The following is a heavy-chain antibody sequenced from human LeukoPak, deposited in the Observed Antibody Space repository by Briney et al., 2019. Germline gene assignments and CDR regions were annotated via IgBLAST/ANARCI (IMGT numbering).Heavy chain of an antibody. J-gene: IGHJ4*02. V-gene: IGHV3-23*01. CDR3: ARDPINKDRYFDWSHDY. Sequence: GGSLRLSCAASGFTFSNAWMSWVRQAPGKGLEWVSAISGSGGRTYYAESVKGRFTISRDNNENTLYLQMNSLRSEDTAVYYCARDPINKDRYFDWSHDYWGQGTLVTVSS. CDR2: ISGSGGRT. CDR1: GFTFSNAW. D-gene: IGHD3-9*01.